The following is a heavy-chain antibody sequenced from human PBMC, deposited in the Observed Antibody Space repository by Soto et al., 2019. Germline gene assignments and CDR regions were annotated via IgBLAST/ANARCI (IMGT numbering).Heavy chain of an antibody. CDR2: IRDRPNNYAT. J-gene: IGHJ4*02. V-gene: IGHV3-73*01. Sequence: EVQLVESGGGLVQPGGSLKLSCAASGSTLSVSEMHWVRQSSGKGLEWIGRIRDRPNNYATVYGASVKGRFTISRDDSKNMAFLQMNSLRTEDTALYYCAIYDILTGYYLVYWGQGTLVTVSS. CDR3: AIYDILTGYYLVY. D-gene: IGHD3-9*01. CDR1: GSTLSVSE.